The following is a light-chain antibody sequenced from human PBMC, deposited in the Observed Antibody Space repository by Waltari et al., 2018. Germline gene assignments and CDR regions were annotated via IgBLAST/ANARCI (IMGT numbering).Light chain of an antibody. Sequence: DSQMTQSPSFVSASVGDRVTMTCRASHDIDRWLAWFQQKPGKAPKLLIHETSRLQSGVSSRFSGSGYGTDFTLTISSLQSEDVATYYCQQANRYPMPFGGGTRVEIK. J-gene: IGKJ4*01. CDR1: HDIDRW. CDR3: QQANRYPMP. V-gene: IGKV1-12*01. CDR2: ETS.